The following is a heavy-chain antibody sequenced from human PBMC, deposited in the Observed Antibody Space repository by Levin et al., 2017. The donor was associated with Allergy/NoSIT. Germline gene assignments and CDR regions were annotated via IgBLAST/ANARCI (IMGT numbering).Heavy chain of an antibody. Sequence: SETLSLTCTVSGGSVSSGSYYWSWIRQPPGKGLEWIGYIYYSGSTNYNPSLKSRVTISVDTSKNQFSLKLSSVTAADTAVYYCARASWIQLWLDFDYWGQGTLVTVSS. CDR3: ARASWIQLWLDFDY. CDR1: GGSVSSGSYY. V-gene: IGHV4-61*01. CDR2: IYYSGST. J-gene: IGHJ4*02. D-gene: IGHD5-18*01.